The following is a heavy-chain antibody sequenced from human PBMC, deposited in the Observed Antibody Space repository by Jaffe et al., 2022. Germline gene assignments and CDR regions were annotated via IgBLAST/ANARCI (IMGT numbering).Heavy chain of an antibody. J-gene: IGHJ4*02. Sequence: QVQLQESGPGLVKPSQTLSLTCTVSGGSISSGSYYWSWIRQPAGKGLEWIGRIYTSGSTNYNPSLKSRVTISVDTSKNQFSLKLSSVTAADTAVYYCASAPPVRGVNYFDYWGQGTLVTVSS. CDR3: ASAPPVRGVNYFDY. CDR2: IYTSGST. V-gene: IGHV4-61*02. CDR1: GGSISSGSYY. D-gene: IGHD3-10*01.